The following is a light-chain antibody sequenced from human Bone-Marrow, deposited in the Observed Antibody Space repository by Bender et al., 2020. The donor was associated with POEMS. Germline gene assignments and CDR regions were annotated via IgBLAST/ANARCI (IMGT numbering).Light chain of an antibody. CDR1: TSNIGSNT. Sequence: QSVLTQPPSASGTPGQRVTISCSGSTSNIGSNTVNWYQQLPGTAPKLVIYSNNQRPSGVPDRFSGSKSGNTASLTISGLQAEDEADYYCCSYGSSTVFVLFGGGTKLTVL. CDR2: SNN. CDR3: CSYGSSTVFVL. J-gene: IGLJ2*01. V-gene: IGLV1-44*01.